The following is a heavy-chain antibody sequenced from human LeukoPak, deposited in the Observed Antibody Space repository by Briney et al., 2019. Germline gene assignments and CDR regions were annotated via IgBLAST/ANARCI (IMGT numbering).Heavy chain of an antibody. D-gene: IGHD3-10*01. CDR1: GVSITGYS. CDR2: IYYNGDT. Sequence: SETLSLTCSVSGVSITGYSWSWIRQTPGKGLEWIGYIYYNGDTHYNPSLNSRLSMSVDTPNKQFSLNLRSVTAADTAVYYCVRGPYGSSISNWFDPWGQGLLVTVSS. J-gene: IGHJ5*02. V-gene: IGHV4-59*01. CDR3: VRGPYGSSISNWFDP.